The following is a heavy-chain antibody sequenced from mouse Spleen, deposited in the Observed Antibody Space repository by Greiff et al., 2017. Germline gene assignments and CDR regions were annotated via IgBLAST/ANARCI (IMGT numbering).Heavy chain of an antibody. J-gene: IGHJ1*01. V-gene: IGHV3-2*02. CDR2: ISYSGST. Sequence: EVKLMESGPGLVKPSQSLSLTCTVTGYSITSDYAWNWIRQFPGNKLEWRGYISYSGSTSYNPSLKSRISITRDTSKNQFFLQLNSVTTEDTATYYCSRSAYYYGSSHWYFDVWGAGTTVTVSS. CDR1: GYSITSDYA. D-gene: IGHD1-1*01. CDR3: SRSAYYYGSSHWYFDV.